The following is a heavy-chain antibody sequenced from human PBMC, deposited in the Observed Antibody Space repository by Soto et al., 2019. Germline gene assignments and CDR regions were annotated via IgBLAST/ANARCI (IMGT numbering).Heavy chain of an antibody. CDR3: ARDQRYRSGSHYYYYGRDX. V-gene: IGHV4-4*07. D-gene: IGHD6-19*01. J-gene: IGHJ6*02. CDR1: GGSISSYY. CDR2: ICTSGST. Sequence: PLEALSLTWTVSGGSISSYYWNWIRQPAGKGLEWIVLICTSGSTNYNPSLKSRVTMSVDTSKNQFSLKLSSVTDADTAVYYCARDQRYRSGSHYYYYGRDXWRQGTRVTVS.